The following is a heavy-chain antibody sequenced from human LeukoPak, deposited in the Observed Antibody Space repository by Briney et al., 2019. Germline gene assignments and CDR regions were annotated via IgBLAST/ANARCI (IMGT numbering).Heavy chain of an antibody. CDR3: ARVPQDYYDSSGYYYGVAFDI. CDR2: INPNSGGT. CDR1: GYTLTGYY. Sequence: GASVKVSCKASGYTLTGYYMHWVRQAPGQGLEWMGWINPNSGGTNYAQKFQGRVTMTRDTSISTAYMELSRLRSDDTAVYYCARVPQDYYDSSGYYYGVAFDIWGQGTMVTVSS. D-gene: IGHD3-22*01. J-gene: IGHJ3*02. V-gene: IGHV1-2*02.